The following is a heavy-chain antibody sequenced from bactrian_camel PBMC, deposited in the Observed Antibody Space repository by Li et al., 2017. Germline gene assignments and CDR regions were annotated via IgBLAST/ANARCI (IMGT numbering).Heavy chain of an antibody. Sequence: VQLVESGGGSVQAGGSLKLTCSANFYDSCMAWFRQAPGKEREAVAVRMGGDGWTWYSDAVQGRFTISQDNAKDTVYLQMNRLEPEDTAMYYCAARQGGSRWSCYSDIAGFSYWGQGTQVTVS. D-gene: IGHD4*01. CDR2: RMGGDGWT. J-gene: IGHJ6*01. CDR1: FYDSC. CDR3: AARQGGSRWSCYSDIAGFSY. V-gene: IGHV3S63*01.